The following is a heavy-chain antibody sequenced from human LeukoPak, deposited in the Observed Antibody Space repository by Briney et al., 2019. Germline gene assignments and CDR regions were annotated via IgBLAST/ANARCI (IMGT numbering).Heavy chain of an antibody. Sequence: PGGSLRLSCAASGFTVTSNYVNWVRQAPGKGLEWVSVIYTGGSTYYADSVKGRFTISRHDSKNTVYLQMNSLRVEDTAVYYCARSYSSSWADYWGQGTLVTVSS. CDR2: IYTGGST. D-gene: IGHD6-13*01. J-gene: IGHJ4*02. CDR3: ARSYSSSWADY. CDR1: GFTVTSNY. V-gene: IGHV3-53*04.